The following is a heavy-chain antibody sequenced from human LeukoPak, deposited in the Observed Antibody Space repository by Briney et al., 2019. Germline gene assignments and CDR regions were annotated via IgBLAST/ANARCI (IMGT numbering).Heavy chain of an antibody. Sequence: SETLSLTCTVSGDSISSGDYYWSWIRQPAGKGLEWIGRISSSGSTNYNPSLKSRVTISVDTSKNQFSLKLSSVTAADTAVYYCARVLLHYYYYMDVWGKGTTVTISS. J-gene: IGHJ6*03. V-gene: IGHV4-61*02. CDR2: ISSSGST. CDR1: GDSISSGDYY. CDR3: ARVLLHYYYYMDV.